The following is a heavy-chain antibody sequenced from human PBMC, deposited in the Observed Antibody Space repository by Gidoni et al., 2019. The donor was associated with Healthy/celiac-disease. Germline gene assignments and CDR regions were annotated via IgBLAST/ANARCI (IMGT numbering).Heavy chain of an antibody. J-gene: IGHJ5*02. V-gene: IGHV4-38-2*01. D-gene: IGHD3-22*01. CDR3: ARNGRYYDSSGYNLWWFDP. CDR1: GYSISSGYY. CDR2: IYHSGGT. Sequence: QVQLQESGPGLVKPSEPLSLTCAVSGYSISSGYYWGWIRQPPGKGLEWIGSIYHSGGTYYNPSLKSRVTISVDTSKNQFSLKLSSVTAADTAVYYCARNGRYYDSSGYNLWWFDPWGQGTLVTVSS.